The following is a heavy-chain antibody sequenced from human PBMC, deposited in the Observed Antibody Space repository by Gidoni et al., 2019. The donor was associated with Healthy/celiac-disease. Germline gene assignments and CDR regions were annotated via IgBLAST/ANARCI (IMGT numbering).Heavy chain of an antibody. CDR3: AKDFITGTTFYYYYYMDV. D-gene: IGHD1-7*01. Sequence: QVQLVESGGGVVQPGRSLRLSCAASGFPFSCYGRHLVRQAPGKGLEWVAVISYDGSNKYYADSVKGRFTISRDNSKNTLYLQMNSLRAEDTAVYYCAKDFITGTTFYYYYYMDVWGKGTTVTVSS. CDR2: ISYDGSNK. V-gene: IGHV3-30*18. CDR1: GFPFSCYG. J-gene: IGHJ6*03.